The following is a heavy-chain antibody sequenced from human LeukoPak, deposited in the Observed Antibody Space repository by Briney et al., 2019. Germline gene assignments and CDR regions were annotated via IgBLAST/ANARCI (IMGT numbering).Heavy chain of an antibody. CDR3: ARDGGWELLNWFDP. V-gene: IGHV3-7*01. D-gene: IGHD1-26*01. CDR1: GFTFSSYW. CDR2: IKQDGSEE. Sequence: GSLRLSCAASGFTFSSYWMSWVRQAPGKGLEWVANIKQDGSEEYYVDSVKGRFTISRDNAKNSLYLQMNSLRAEDTAVYYCARDGGWELLNWFDPWGQGTLVTVSS. J-gene: IGHJ5*02.